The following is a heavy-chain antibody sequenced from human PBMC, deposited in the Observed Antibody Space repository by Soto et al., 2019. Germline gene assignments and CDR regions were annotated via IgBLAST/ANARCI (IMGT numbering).Heavy chain of an antibody. Sequence: QVQLVQSGAEVKKPGSSVKVSCKASGGTFSSYTISWVRQAPGQGLEWMGRIIPILGIANYAQKFQGRVTITADKSTSTAYMELSSLRSEDTAVYYCVRTRIAVAGNYYYYYGMDVWGQGTTVTVSS. CDR1: GGTFSSYT. CDR2: IIPILGIA. CDR3: VRTRIAVAGNYYYYYGMDV. J-gene: IGHJ6*02. D-gene: IGHD6-19*01. V-gene: IGHV1-69*02.